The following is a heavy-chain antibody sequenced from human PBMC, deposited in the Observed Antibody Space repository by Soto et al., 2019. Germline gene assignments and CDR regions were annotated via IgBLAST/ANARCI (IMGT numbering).Heavy chain of an antibody. CDR2: ISGSGGST. Sequence: PGGSLRLSCAASGFTFSSYAMSWVRQAPGQGLEWVSAISGSGGSTYYADSVKGRFTISRDNSKNTLYLQMNSLRAEDTAVYYCAMCAVSPVVALYYYYMDVWGKGTPVTGSS. J-gene: IGHJ6*03. D-gene: IGHD2-15*01. CDR1: GFTFSSYA. CDR3: AMCAVSPVVALYYYYMDV. V-gene: IGHV3-23*01.